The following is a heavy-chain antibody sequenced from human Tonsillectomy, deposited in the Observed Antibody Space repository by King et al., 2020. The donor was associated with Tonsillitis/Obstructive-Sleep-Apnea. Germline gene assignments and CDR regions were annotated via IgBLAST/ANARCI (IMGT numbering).Heavy chain of an antibody. CDR3: ARNPQGSGSFYMGFDY. Sequence: VQLVESGGGLVQPGGALRLSCAASGFTFSSYSMNWVRPAPGKGLEWPSYISNSSRTIYYADSCKGRFSISRDNAKNSLYLQMNSLRDEDTAVYYCARNPQGSGSFYMGFDYWGQGTLVTVSS. CDR2: ISNSSRTI. CDR1: GFTFSSYS. D-gene: IGHD3-10*01. J-gene: IGHJ4*02. V-gene: IGHV3-48*02.